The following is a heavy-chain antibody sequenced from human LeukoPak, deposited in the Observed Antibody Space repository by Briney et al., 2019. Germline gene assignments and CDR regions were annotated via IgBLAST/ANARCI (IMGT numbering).Heavy chain of an antibody. J-gene: IGHJ3*02. Sequence: ASVKVSCKASGYTFTSYGISWVRQAPGQGLEWMGWINPNSGGTNYAQKFQGWVTMTRDTSISTAYMELSRLRSDDTAVYYCARARYSSGWSPPNAFDIWGQGTMVTVSS. V-gene: IGHV1-2*04. CDR1: GYTFTSYG. D-gene: IGHD6-19*01. CDR3: ARARYSSGWSPPNAFDI. CDR2: INPNSGGT.